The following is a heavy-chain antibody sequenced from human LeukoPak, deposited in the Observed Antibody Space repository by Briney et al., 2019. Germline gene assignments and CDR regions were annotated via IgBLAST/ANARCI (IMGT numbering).Heavy chain of an antibody. V-gene: IGHV4-59*01. D-gene: IGHD4-23*01. J-gene: IGHJ4*02. CDR3: ARVGVDYSGNIIKYYFDY. CDR1: DGSISSYY. Sequence: PSETLSLTCTVSDGSISSYYWSWIRQPPGKGLEWIGYIYYSGTTNYNPSLKSRVIISVDTSKNQFSLKLSPVIAADTAVYYCARVGVDYSGNIIKYYFDYWGQGTLVTVSS. CDR2: IYYSGTT.